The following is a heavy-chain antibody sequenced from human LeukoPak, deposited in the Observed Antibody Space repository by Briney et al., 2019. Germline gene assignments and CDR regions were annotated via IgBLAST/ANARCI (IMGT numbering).Heavy chain of an antibody. V-gene: IGHV3-48*04. D-gene: IGHD6-6*01. CDR1: GFTFSSHS. Sequence: PGGSLRLSCVASGFTFSSHSMNWVRQAPGKGLQWVSYISSSSSTIYYADSVKGRFTISRDNAKNSLYLQMNSLRAEDTAVYYCARVSSSSPFDYWGQGTLVTVSS. CDR2: ISSSSSTI. CDR3: ARVSSSSPFDY. J-gene: IGHJ4*02.